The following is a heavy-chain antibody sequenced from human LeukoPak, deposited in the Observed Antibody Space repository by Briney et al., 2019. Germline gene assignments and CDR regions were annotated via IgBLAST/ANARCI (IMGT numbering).Heavy chain of an antibody. CDR3: ARARFLRRIDALDI. Sequence: PSETLSLTCTVSGGSISSYYWSWIRQPPGKGLEWIGYIYYSGSTNYNPSLKSRVTISVDTSKNQFSLKLSSVTAADTAVYYCARARFLRRIDALDIWGPGTMVTVSS. V-gene: IGHV4-59*01. CDR2: IYYSGST. D-gene: IGHD2-15*01. CDR1: GGSISSYY. J-gene: IGHJ3*02.